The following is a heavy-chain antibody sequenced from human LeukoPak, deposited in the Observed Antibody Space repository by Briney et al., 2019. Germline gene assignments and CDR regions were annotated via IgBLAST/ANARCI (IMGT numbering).Heavy chain of an antibody. CDR2: INHSGST. CDR3: ARAPAQIAAAGY. J-gene: IGHJ4*02. Sequence: PSETLSLTCAVYGGSFSGYYWSWIRQPPGKGLEWIGEINHSGSTNYNPSLKSRVTISVDTSKNQFSLKLSSVTAADTAVYYCARAPAQIAAAGYWGQGTLVTVSS. V-gene: IGHV4-34*01. D-gene: IGHD6-13*01. CDR1: GGSFSGYY.